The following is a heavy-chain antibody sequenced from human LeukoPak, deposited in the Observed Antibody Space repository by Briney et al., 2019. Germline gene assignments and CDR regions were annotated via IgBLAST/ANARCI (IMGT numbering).Heavy chain of an antibody. CDR3: AREYAGTDAFDI. Sequence: ASVKVSCKASGYTFTGYYMHWVRQAPGQGLEWMGWINPNSGGTNYAQKFQGRVTMTRDTSISAAYMELSRLRSDDTAVYYCAREYAGTDAFDIWGQGTMVTVSS. V-gene: IGHV1-2*02. CDR1: GYTFTGYY. D-gene: IGHD3-10*01. CDR2: INPNSGGT. J-gene: IGHJ3*02.